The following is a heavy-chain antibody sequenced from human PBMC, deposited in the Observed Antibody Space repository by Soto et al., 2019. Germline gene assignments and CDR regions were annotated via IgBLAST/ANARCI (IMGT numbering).Heavy chain of an antibody. CDR1: GGSISSYY. CDR2: IYYSGST. V-gene: IGHV4-59*01. Sequence: QVQLQESGPGLVKPSETMSLTCTVSGGSISSYYWSWIWQTPGKGLEWIGYIYYSGSTNYNPSLKSRVTISVDTSKDQFSLKRSSVTDADTAVYSGARRRIQLCSDAFDIWGQGTIVTVSS. J-gene: IGHJ3*02. CDR3: ARRRIQLCSDAFDI. D-gene: IGHD5-18*01.